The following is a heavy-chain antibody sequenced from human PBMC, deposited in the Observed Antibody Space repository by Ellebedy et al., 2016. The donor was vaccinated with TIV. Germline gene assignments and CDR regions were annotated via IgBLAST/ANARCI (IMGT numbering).Heavy chain of an antibody. Sequence: GESLKISCAASGFTFSDYAMSWVRHAPGRGLEWVSTIFKSGDTTYYADSVKGRFTISRDNSKTTLSLQMNSLRAEDTAVYYWAKLAGVHPWYFDYWGQGTLVTVSS. CDR2: IFKSGDTT. D-gene: IGHD2-15*01. CDR1: GFTFSDYA. V-gene: IGHV3-23*01. J-gene: IGHJ4*02. CDR3: AKLAGVHPWYFDY.